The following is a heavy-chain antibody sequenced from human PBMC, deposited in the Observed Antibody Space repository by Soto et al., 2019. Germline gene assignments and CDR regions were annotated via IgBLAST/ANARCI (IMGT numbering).Heavy chain of an antibody. D-gene: IGHD3-22*01. Sequence: GASVKVSCKASGGTFSSYAISWVRQAPGQGLEWMGGIIPIFGTANYAQKFQGRVTITADESTSTAYMELSSLRSEDTAVYYCARLSRFYYDSSGLPFYYYYGMDVWGQGTTVTVSS. V-gene: IGHV1-69*13. J-gene: IGHJ6*02. CDR3: ARLSRFYYDSSGLPFYYYYGMDV. CDR1: GGTFSSYA. CDR2: IIPIFGTA.